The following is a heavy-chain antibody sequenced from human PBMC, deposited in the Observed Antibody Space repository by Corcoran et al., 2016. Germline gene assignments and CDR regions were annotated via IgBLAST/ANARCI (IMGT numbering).Heavy chain of an antibody. D-gene: IGHD3-22*01. Sequence: QVQLVQSGAEVKKPGASVKVSCKASGYTFTSFGISWVRQAPGQGLEWMGWISAYNGNTNYAQKLQGRVTMTTDTSTSTAYMELRSLRSDDTAVYYWARDLGPYDSSGYYEGCFDYWGQGTLVTVSS. J-gene: IGHJ4*02. V-gene: IGHV1-18*01. CDR1: GYTFTSFG. CDR2: ISAYNGNT. CDR3: ARDLGPYDSSGYYEGCFDY.